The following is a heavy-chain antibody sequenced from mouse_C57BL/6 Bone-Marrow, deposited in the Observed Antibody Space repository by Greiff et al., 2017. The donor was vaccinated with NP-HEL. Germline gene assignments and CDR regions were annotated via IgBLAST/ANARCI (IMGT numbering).Heavy chain of an antibody. CDR2: IYPGSGST. Sequence: QVQLQQPGAELVKPGASVKMSCKASGYTFTSYWITWVKQRPGQGLEWIGDIYPGSGSTNYNEKFKSKATLTGDTSSSTAYMQLSSLTSEDSAVYYCARENGLLWFAYWGQGTLVTVSA. V-gene: IGHV1-55*01. CDR1: GYTFTSYW. CDR3: ARENGLLWFAY. D-gene: IGHD2-3*01. J-gene: IGHJ3*01.